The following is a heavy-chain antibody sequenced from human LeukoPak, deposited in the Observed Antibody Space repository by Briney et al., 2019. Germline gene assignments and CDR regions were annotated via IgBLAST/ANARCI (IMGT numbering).Heavy chain of an antibody. CDR3: ARYCSSTTCSNWFDS. Sequence: SETLSLTCTVSGDSISNTYYWSWIRQPPGKGLEWIGYIYYSGSTNYNPSLKSRVTISVDTSKNQFSLKLSSVTTADTAVYYCARYCSSTTCSNWFDSWGQGTLVTVSS. J-gene: IGHJ5*01. V-gene: IGHV4-59*01. CDR1: GDSISNTYY. CDR2: IYYSGST. D-gene: IGHD2-2*01.